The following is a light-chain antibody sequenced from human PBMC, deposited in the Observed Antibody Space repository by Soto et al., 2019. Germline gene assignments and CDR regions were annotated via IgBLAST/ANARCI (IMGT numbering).Light chain of an antibody. Sequence: EIVLTQSPGTLSLSPGERATLSCRASQSVSSSYLAWYQQKPGQAPRLLIYGASGRATGIPDRFSGSGSGTHFTLTISRLEPEDFAVYYCQQYGSSPGFTFGPGTKVDIK. CDR2: GAS. CDR1: QSVSSSY. CDR3: QQYGSSPGFT. J-gene: IGKJ3*01. V-gene: IGKV3-20*01.